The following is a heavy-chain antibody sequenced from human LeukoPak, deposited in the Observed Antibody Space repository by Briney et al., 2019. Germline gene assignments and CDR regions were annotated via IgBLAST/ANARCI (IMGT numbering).Heavy chain of an antibody. CDR2: IYYSGST. CDR3: ARVGQYDYVWGSYRFDY. D-gene: IGHD3-16*02. CDR1: GGSISSSSYY. V-gene: IGHV4-39*01. J-gene: IGHJ4*02. Sequence: SETLSLTCTVSGGSISSSSYYWGWIRQPPGKGLEWIGSIYYSGSTYYNPSLKSRVTISVDTSKNQFSLKLSSVTAADTAVYYCARVGQYDYVWGSYRFDYWAREPWSPSPQ.